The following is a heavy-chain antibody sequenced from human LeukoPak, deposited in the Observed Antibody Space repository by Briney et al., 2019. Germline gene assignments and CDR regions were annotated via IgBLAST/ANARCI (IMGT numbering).Heavy chain of an antibody. J-gene: IGHJ5*02. CDR3: ARVHPSFQFSGWSGRFDP. CDR1: GGTFSSYA. Sequence: GASVKVSCKASGGTFSSYAISWVRQAPGQGLEWMGGIIPIFGTANYAQKFQGRVTITTDESTSTAYMELSSLRSEDTAVYYCARVHPSFQFSGWSGRFDPWGQGTLVTVSS. D-gene: IGHD3-16*02. V-gene: IGHV1-69*05. CDR2: IIPIFGTA.